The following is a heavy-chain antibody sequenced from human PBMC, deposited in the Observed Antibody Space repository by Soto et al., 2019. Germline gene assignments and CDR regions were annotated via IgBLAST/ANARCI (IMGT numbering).Heavy chain of an antibody. Sequence: ASVKVSCKASGYTFTGYYMHWVRQAPGQGLEWMGWINPNSGGTNYTQKFQGWVTMTRDTSISTAYMELSRLRSDDTAVYYCARVRGYSYGSGYYYYGMDVWGQGTTVTVSS. CDR1: GYTFTGYY. CDR2: INPNSGGT. CDR3: ARVRGYSYGSGYYYYGMDV. J-gene: IGHJ6*02. D-gene: IGHD5-18*01. V-gene: IGHV1-2*04.